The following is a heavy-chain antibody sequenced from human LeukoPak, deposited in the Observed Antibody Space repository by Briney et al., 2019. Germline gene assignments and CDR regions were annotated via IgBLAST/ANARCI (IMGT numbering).Heavy chain of an antibody. CDR2: ISGSGGST. CDR3: AKAPNLRMVRTYYFDY. Sequence: GGSLRLSCAASGFTFSSYAMSWVRQAPGKGLQWVSGISGSGGSTYYADSVKGRFTISRDNSKNTLYLQMNTLRAEDTAVYYCAKAPNLRMVRTYYFDYWGQGTLVTVSS. D-gene: IGHD3-10*01. J-gene: IGHJ4*02. V-gene: IGHV3-23*01. CDR1: GFTFSSYA.